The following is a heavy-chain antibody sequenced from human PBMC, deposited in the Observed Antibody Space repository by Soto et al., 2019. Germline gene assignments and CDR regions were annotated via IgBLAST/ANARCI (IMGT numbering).Heavy chain of an antibody. V-gene: IGHV4-59*12. CDR3: ASRSTVSTSFVDY. D-gene: IGHD4-17*01. J-gene: IGHJ4*02. Sequence: LGSTESGECMCSYYCGLFRKQKGKGLEWIGYIYYSGSTNYNPTLKSRVTISVDTSKNQFSLKLSSVTAADTVVYYCASRSTVSTSFVDYCGQGTLVTVSS. CDR2: IYYSGST. CDR1: GECMCSYY.